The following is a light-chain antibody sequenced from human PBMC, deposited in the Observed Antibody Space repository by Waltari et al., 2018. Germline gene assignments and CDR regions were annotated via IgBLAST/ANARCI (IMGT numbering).Light chain of an antibody. Sequence: AIQMTQSPSSLSASVGDRVTITCRASQGIRNDLGWYQQKPGKAPNLLIYTASTLQSGVPSRFSSSGSGTDFSLTISSLQPEDFATYYCLQDYDYPRTFGQGTKVEIK. CDR3: LQDYDYPRT. V-gene: IGKV1-6*01. J-gene: IGKJ1*01. CDR2: TAS. CDR1: QGIRND.